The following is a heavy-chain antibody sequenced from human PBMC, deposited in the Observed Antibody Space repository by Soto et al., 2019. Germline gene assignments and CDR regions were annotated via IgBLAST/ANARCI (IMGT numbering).Heavy chain of an antibody. V-gene: IGHV3-30-3*01. CDR2: ISYDGSNK. J-gene: IGHJ4*02. D-gene: IGHD3-22*01. CDR1: GFTFSSYA. CDR3: ARDHYDSSGYYHYYFDY. Sequence: GGSLRLSCAASGFTFSSYAMHWVRQAPGKGLEWVAVISYDGSNKYYADSGKGRFTISRDNSKNTLYLQMNSLRAEDTAVYYCARDHYDSSGYYHYYFDYWGQGTLVTVSS.